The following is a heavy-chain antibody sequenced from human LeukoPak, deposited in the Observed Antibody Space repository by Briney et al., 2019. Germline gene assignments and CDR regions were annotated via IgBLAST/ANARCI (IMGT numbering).Heavy chain of an antibody. V-gene: IGHV4-59*01. CDR2: IYYSGST. Sequence: KPSETLSLTCNVSGGSIRSYYWSWIRQPPGKGLECIGYIYYSGSTNYNPSLKSRVTISVDTSKNQFFLKLSSVTAADTAVYYCARAHTPYGSGSYSFDYWGQGTLVTVSS. J-gene: IGHJ4*02. D-gene: IGHD3-10*01. CDR3: ARAHTPYGSGSYSFDY. CDR1: GGSIRSYY.